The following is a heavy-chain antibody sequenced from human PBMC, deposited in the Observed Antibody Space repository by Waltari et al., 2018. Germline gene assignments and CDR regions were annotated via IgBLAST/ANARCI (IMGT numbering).Heavy chain of an antibody. CDR1: GFTINTYS. V-gene: IGHV3-48*01. CDR3: VRGYGDY. D-gene: IGHD5-12*01. CDR2: ISSLSTSSI. J-gene: IGHJ4*02. Sequence: EVQLVESGGGLVQPGGSLRLSCAASGFTINTYSMNWVRQAPGKGLDWVSFISSLSTSSIRYADSVKGRFTISRDDAKNSLYLQMHSLRVEDTAVYYCVRGYGDYWGQGTLVTVSS.